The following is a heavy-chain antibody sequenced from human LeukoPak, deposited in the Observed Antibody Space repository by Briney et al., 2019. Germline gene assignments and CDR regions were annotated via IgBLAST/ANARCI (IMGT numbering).Heavy chain of an antibody. Sequence: PSETLSLTCTVSGGSISSSSYYWGWIRQPPGKGLEWIGSIYYSGSTNYNPSLKSRVTISVDTSKNQFSLKLSSVTAADTAVYYCARGYCSGGSCYSISHYYYYMDVWGKGTTVTVSS. CDR3: ARGYCSGGSCYSISHYYYYMDV. CDR1: GGSISSSSYY. V-gene: IGHV4-39*07. D-gene: IGHD2-15*01. CDR2: IYYSGST. J-gene: IGHJ6*03.